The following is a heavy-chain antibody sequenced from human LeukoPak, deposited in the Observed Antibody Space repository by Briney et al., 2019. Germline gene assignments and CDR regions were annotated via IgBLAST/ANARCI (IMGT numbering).Heavy chain of an antibody. CDR1: GGTFSGYA. J-gene: IGHJ4*02. V-gene: IGHV1-69*01. D-gene: IGHD3-9*01. CDR2: IIPIFGTA. CDR3: ARGLLRYFDWSLNY. Sequence: ASVKVSCKASGGTFSGYAISWVRQAPGQGLEWMGGIIPIFGTANYAQKFQGRVTITADESTSTAYMELSSLRSEDTAVYYCARGLLRYFDWSLNYWGQGTLVTVSS.